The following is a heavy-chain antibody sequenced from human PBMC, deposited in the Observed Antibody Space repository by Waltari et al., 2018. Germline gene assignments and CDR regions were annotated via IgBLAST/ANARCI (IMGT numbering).Heavy chain of an antibody. CDR3: AKDRPLYGSGSVHFDY. J-gene: IGHJ4*02. CDR1: GFTFSSYA. V-gene: IGHV3-23*03. Sequence: EVQLLESGGGLVQPGGSLRLSCAASGFTFSSYAMSWVRQAPGKGLEWVSVIYSGGSTYYADSLNVRFTISRDNSKNTLYLQMNSLRAEDTAVYYCAKDRPLYGSGSVHFDYWGQGTLVTVSS. CDR2: IYSGGST. D-gene: IGHD3-10*01.